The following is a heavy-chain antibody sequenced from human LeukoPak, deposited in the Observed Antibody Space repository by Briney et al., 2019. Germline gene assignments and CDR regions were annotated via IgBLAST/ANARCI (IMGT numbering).Heavy chain of an antibody. CDR1: GGSISSGDYY. J-gene: IGHJ4*02. CDR2: IYYSGST. Sequence: SETLSLTCTVSGGSISSGDYYWSWIRQPPGKGLEWIGYIYYSGSTYYNPSLKSRVTISVDTSKNQFSLKLSSVTAADTAVYYCARVRGTVREALYFDYWGQGTLVTVSS. D-gene: IGHD4-4*01. V-gene: IGHV4-30-4*01. CDR3: ARVRGTVREALYFDY.